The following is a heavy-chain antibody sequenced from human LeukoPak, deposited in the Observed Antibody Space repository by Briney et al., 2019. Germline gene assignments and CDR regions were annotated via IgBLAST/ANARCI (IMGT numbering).Heavy chain of an antibody. J-gene: IGHJ4*02. CDR1: GYTFTSYG. CDR3: ARDRTAIITMVRGVKNGFFDY. CDR2: ISAYNGNT. Sequence: ASVKVSCKASGYTFTSYGISWVRQAPGQGLEWMGWISAYNGNTNYAQKLQGRVTMTTDTSTSTAYIELRSLRSDDTAVYYCARDRTAIITMVRGVKNGFFDYWGQGTLVTVSS. V-gene: IGHV1-18*01. D-gene: IGHD3-10*01.